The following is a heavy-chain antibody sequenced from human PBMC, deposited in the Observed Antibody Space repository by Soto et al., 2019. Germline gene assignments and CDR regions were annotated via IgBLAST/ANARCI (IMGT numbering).Heavy chain of an antibody. CDR1: GFTVSSTF. CDR2: IYSGGST. Sequence: EVQLVESGGALIQPGGSLRLSCAASGFTVSSTFMSWVRQAPGKGLDWVSVIYSGGSTYYADSVKGRFTISRDSSKNTLYVQMSSLRAEDTAVYYCAREVSSSPGYFDYWGQGTLVTVSS. V-gene: IGHV3-53*01. CDR3: AREVSSSPGYFDY. D-gene: IGHD6-6*01. J-gene: IGHJ4*02.